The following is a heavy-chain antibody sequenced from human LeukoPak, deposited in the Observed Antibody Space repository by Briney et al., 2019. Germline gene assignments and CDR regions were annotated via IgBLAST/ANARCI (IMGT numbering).Heavy chain of an antibody. CDR1: GGSISSSSYY. CDR2: IYYSGSS. D-gene: IGHD4-17*01. Sequence: PSETLSLTCTVSGGSISSSSYYWGWIRQPPGKGLEWIGNIYYSGSSYYNPSLKSRVTISVDTSKNHFSLRLSSVTAADTAVYYCATYGDYQVVWYFDLWGRGTLVTVSS. CDR3: ATYGDYQVVWYFDL. V-gene: IGHV4-39*07. J-gene: IGHJ2*01.